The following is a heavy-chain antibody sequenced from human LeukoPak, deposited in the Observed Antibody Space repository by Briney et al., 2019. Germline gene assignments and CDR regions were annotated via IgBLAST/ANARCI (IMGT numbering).Heavy chain of an antibody. Sequence: GGSLRLSCAASGFTFSSYGMHWVRQAPGKGLEWVAFIRYDGSNKYYADSVKGRFTISRDNSKNTLYLQMNSLRAEDTAVYYCAKMELRITIFGVAPHIWGQGTMVTVSS. CDR3: AKMELRITIFGVAPHI. CDR2: IRYDGSNK. J-gene: IGHJ3*02. D-gene: IGHD3-3*01. CDR1: GFTFSSYG. V-gene: IGHV3-30*02.